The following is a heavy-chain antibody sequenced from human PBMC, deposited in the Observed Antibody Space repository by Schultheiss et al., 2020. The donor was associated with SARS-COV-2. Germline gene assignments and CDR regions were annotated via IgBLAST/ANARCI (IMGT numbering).Heavy chain of an antibody. CDR3: ARDSRRWRFFDL. D-gene: IGHD3-3*01. V-gene: IGHV4-31*11. Sequence: LRLSCAVYGGSFSDYSWSWIRQHPGKGLEWIGYFYYSGTTDYNPTLESRVTISGDTSKNQFFLKLNSVTAADTAVYYCARDSRRWRFFDLWGRGTLVTVSS. J-gene: IGHJ2*01. CDR2: FYYSGTT. CDR1: GGSFSDYS.